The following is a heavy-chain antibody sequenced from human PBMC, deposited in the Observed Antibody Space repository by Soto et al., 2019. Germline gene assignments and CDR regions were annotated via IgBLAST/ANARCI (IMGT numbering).Heavy chain of an antibody. J-gene: IGHJ3*02. V-gene: IGHV3-21*01. CDR2: ISSSSSYI. CDR3: AREAYYDILTGYYKGAFDI. CDR1: GFTFSSYS. Sequence: LRLSCAASGFTFSSYSMNWVRQAPGKGLEWVSSISSSSSYIYYADSVKGRFTISRDNAKNSLYLQMNSLRAEDTDVYYCAREAYYDILTGYYKGAFDIWGQGTMVTVSS. D-gene: IGHD3-9*01.